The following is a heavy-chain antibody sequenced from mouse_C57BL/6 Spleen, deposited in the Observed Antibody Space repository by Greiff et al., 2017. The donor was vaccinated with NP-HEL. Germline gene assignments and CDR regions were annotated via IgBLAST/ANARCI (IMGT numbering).Heavy chain of an antibody. CDR2: IGPGSGST. CDR3: ARSEYYGSSYENFDY. J-gene: IGHJ2*01. CDR1: GYTFTDYY. D-gene: IGHD1-1*01. Sequence: VKVVESGAELVKPGASVKISCKASGYTFTDYYINWVKQRPGQGLEWIGKIGPGSGSTYYNEKFKGKATLTADKSSSTAYMQLSSLTSEDSAVYFCARSEYYGSSYENFDYWGQGTTLTVSS. V-gene: IGHV1-77*01.